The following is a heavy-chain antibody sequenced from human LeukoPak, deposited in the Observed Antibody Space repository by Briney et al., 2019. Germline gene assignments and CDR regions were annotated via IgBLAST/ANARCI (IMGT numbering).Heavy chain of an antibody. CDR1: GGSFSGYY. J-gene: IGHJ5*02. CDR3: ARVPSPLDYGDYDVKNWFDP. V-gene: IGHV4-34*01. D-gene: IGHD4-17*01. CDR2: INHSGST. Sequence: SETLSLTCAVYGGSFSGYYWSWIRQPPGKGLEWIGEINHSGSTNYNPSLKSRVTISVDTSKNQFSLKLSSVTAADTAVYYCARVPSPLDYGDYDVKNWFDPWGQGTLVTVSS.